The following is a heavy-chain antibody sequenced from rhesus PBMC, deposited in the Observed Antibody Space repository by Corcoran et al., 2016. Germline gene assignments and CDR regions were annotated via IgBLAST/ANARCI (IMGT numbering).Heavy chain of an antibody. CDR2: IYDSSGST. CDR1: GYSISSGYD. J-gene: IGHJ4*01. V-gene: IGHV4-76*01. CDR3: ARDRTTVGYFDY. Sequence: QVQLQESGPGVVKPSETLSLTCAVSGYSISSGYDWSWIRQPPGKGLEWIGYIYDSSGSTNYNPSLKNRVTISKDQSKNQFSLRLSSVPAADTAVYYCARDRTTVGYFDYWGQGVLVTVSS. D-gene: IGHD4-29*01.